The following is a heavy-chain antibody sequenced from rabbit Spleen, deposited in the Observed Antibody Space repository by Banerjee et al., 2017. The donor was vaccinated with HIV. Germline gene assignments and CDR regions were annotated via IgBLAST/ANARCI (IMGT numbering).Heavy chain of an antibody. CDR3: ARDLDAVIGWNFGW. V-gene: IGHV1S45*01. D-gene: IGHD1-1*01. CDR1: GFSFSSGYD. Sequence: QEQLVESGGGLVKPGASLTLTCTASGFSFSSGYDMCWVRQAPGKGLEWIACIGTGVGDTYYANWAKGRFTISKTSSTTVTLQVTSLTAADTATYFCARDLDAVIGWNFGWWGPGTLVTVS. J-gene: IGHJ4*01. CDR2: IGTGVGDT.